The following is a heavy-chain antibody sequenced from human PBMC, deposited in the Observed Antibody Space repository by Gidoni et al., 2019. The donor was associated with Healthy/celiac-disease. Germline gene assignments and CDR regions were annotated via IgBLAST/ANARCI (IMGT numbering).Heavy chain of an antibody. CDR3: AREGRWDAFDI. CDR1: GFPFSSYE. Sequence: EVQRVESGGGLVQPGGSLRLSCAASGFPFSSYELNWVRQAPGQGLEWVSYISSSGSTIYYADSVKGRFTISRDNAKNSLYLQMNSLRAEDTAVYYCAREGRWDAFDIWGQGTMVTVSS. CDR2: ISSSGSTI. J-gene: IGHJ3*02. V-gene: IGHV3-48*03. D-gene: IGHD2-15*01.